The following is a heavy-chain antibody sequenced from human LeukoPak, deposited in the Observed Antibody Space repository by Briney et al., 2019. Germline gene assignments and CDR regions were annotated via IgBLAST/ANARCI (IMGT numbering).Heavy chain of an antibody. CDR3: AGGVQGAGPFDY. D-gene: IGHD3-16*01. CDR1: GFTFSDYY. J-gene: IGHJ4*02. Sequence: SLRPSCAASGFTFSDYYMSWIRQAPGKGLEWTSYIINSGTMFYYRASMKGRFTVARVNAQHSLYLQMNSLRAEDTALYYCAGGVQGAGPFDYWGQGSQVTVSS. V-gene: IGHV3-11*01. CDR2: IINSGTMF.